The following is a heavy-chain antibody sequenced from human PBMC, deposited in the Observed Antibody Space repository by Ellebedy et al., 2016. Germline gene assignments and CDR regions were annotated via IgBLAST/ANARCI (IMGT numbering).Heavy chain of an antibody. CDR2: IDRGSRTI. Sequence: GGSLRLSCAGSGFTFSTYAMNWVRQAPGKGLEWVSYIDRGSRTILYANSVKGRFTISRDNAMNSLFLQMNSLRAEDTAVYYCALGLGRGFDLSYWGQGTLVTVSS. D-gene: IGHD3-10*01. J-gene: IGHJ4*02. CDR1: GFTFSTYA. CDR3: ALGLGRGFDLSY. V-gene: IGHV3-48*01.